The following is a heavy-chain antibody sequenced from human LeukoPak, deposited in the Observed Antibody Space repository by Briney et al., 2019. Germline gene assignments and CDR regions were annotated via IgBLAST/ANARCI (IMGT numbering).Heavy chain of an antibody. CDR3: ARDGGENGGSYSTYYFDH. V-gene: IGHV3-30-3*01. Sequence: GGSLRLSCAASGFTFIRYAFHWVRQAPCKGLEWVAVISYDGNKKYYADSVKGRFTISRDNSKNTLYLQMNSLRAEDTAVYYCARDGGENGGSYSTYYFDHWGQGSLVTVSS. CDR2: ISYDGNKK. D-gene: IGHD1-26*01. J-gene: IGHJ4*02. CDR1: GFTFIRYA.